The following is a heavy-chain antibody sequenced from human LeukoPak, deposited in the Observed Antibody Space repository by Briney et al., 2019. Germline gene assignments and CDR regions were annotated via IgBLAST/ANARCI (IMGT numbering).Heavy chain of an antibody. CDR2: ISAYNGNT. D-gene: IGHD5-18*01. Sequence: GASVKVSCKASGYTYTSYGISWVRQAPGQGLEWMGWISAYNGNTNYAQKLQGRVTMTTDTSTSTAYMELRSLRSDDTAVYYCARCDRGPHTAMADYWGQGTLVTVSS. V-gene: IGHV1-18*01. CDR3: ARCDRGPHTAMADY. CDR1: GYTYTSYG. J-gene: IGHJ4*02.